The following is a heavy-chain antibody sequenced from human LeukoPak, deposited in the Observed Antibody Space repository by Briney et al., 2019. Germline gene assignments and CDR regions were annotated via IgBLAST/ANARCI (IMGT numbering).Heavy chain of an antibody. J-gene: IGHJ6*03. CDR3: AITYYDFWSGYYTRDPGGEAYYYYMDV. Sequence: SVKVSCKASGGTFSSYAISWVRQSPGQGLEWMGGIIPIFGTANYAQKFQGRVTITTDESTSTAYMELSSLRSEDTAVYYCAITYYDFWSGYYTRDPGGEAYYYYMDVWGKGTTVTVSS. V-gene: IGHV1-69*05. D-gene: IGHD3-3*01. CDR1: GGTFSSYA. CDR2: IIPIFGTA.